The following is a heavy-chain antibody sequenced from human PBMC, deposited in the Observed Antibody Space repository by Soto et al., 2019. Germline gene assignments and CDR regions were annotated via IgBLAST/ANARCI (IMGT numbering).Heavy chain of an antibody. CDR1: GASVNNRNYH. J-gene: IGHJ4*02. CDR3: AVLLAGGGGDGN. V-gene: IGHV4-61*01. CDR2: VQYGRSS. D-gene: IGHD3-10*01. Sequence: QVQLQESGPGLVKPSETLSLTCTVSGASVNNRNYHWSWIRQPPGRGLEWIGQVQYGRSSVFDSPPLKSRLTLSIDPSKNQIPLELNSVTAADTAIYYCAVLLAGGGGDGNWGQGTLVTVSS.